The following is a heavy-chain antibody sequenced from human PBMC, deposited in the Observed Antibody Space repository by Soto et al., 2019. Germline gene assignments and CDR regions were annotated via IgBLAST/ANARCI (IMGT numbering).Heavy chain of an antibody. CDR3: ARGLRGYYDSTGYPYYFDY. J-gene: IGHJ4*02. V-gene: IGHV4-34*01. CDR1: GGSFSGYY. D-gene: IGHD3-22*01. Sequence: SETLSLTCAVYGGSFSGYYWSWIRQPPGKGLEWIGEINHSGSTNYNPSLKSRVTISVDTSKNQFSLKLGSVTAADTAVYYCARGLRGYYDSTGYPYYFDYWGKGTLVTVSS. CDR2: INHSGST.